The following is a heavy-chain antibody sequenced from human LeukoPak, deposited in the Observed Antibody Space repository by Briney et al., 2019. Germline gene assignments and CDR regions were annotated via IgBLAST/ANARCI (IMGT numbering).Heavy chain of an antibody. J-gene: IGHJ4*02. CDR3: EDGIRDAFDY. CDR2: IRTTAEGAKYA. Sequence: PGGSLRLSCATSGFSFTDYPMNRVRQAPGKWLEWISNIRTTAEGAKYAYYADSVKGRVTISRDDGKNTLYLHMNSLRDDDTSVYQAEDGIRDAFDYWGQGILVTVSS. D-gene: IGHD5-24*01. CDR1: GFSFTDYP. V-gene: IGHV3-48*02.